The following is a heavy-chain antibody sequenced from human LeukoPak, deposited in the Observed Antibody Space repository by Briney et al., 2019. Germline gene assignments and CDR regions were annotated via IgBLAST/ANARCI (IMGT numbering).Heavy chain of an antibody. D-gene: IGHD3-10*01. CDR2: IIGSGGNT. Sequence: GESLRLSCAASGFTFSSYAMSWVRQAPGKGLEWVSAIIGSGGNTYYADSVKGRFTISRDNSKNTLYLQVNSLRAEDTAVYYCAKGEATYGSDPWGQGTLVTVSS. CDR1: GFTFSSYA. V-gene: IGHV3-23*01. CDR3: AKGEATYGSDP. J-gene: IGHJ5*02.